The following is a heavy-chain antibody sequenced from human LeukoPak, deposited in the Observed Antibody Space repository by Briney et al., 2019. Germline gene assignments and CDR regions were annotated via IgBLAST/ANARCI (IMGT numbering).Heavy chain of an antibody. CDR3: ARDRLPYDYGDYGDAFDI. V-gene: IGHV3-23*01. Sequence: TGGSLRLSCAASGFTFSSYAMSWVRQAPGKGLEWVSAISGSGGSTYYADSVKGRFTISRDNAKNSLYLQMNSLRDEDTAVYYCARDRLPYDYGDYGDAFDIWGQGTMVTVSS. CDR2: ISGSGGST. J-gene: IGHJ3*02. CDR1: GFTFSSYA. D-gene: IGHD4-17*01.